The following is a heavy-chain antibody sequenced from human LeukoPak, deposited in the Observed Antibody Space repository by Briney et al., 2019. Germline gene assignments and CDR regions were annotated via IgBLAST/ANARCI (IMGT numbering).Heavy chain of an antibody. D-gene: IGHD5-18*01. Sequence: GGSLRLSCAASGFTFSSYGMHWVRQAPGKGLEWVAFIRYDGSNKYYADSVKGRFTISRDNSKNTLYLQMNSLRAEDTAVYYCAKDVLLYSYGFYYFDYWGQGTLVTVSS. V-gene: IGHV3-30*02. CDR1: GFTFSSYG. CDR3: AKDVLLYSYGFYYFDY. CDR2: IRYDGSNK. J-gene: IGHJ4*02.